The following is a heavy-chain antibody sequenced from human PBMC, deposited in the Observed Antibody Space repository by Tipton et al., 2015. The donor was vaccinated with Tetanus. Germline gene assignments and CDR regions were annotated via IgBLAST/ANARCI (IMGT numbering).Heavy chain of an antibody. CDR3: VNFATS. D-gene: IGHD1-7*01. CDR1: GFTSSSHY. Sequence: SLRLSCVASGFTSSSHYMHWVRRVPGKGLVWVSRINTDGRRTHYADSVKGRFTISRDNAKNSLFLQMNSLRDEDTAVYYCVNFATSWGQGTLVTVSS. CDR2: INTDGRRT. J-gene: IGHJ5*02. V-gene: IGHV3-74*01.